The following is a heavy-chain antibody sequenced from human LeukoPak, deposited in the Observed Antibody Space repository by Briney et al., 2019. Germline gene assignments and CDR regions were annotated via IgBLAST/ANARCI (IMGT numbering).Heavy chain of an antibody. J-gene: IGHJ4*02. D-gene: IGHD1-26*01. CDR3: ARAFSGSPSHFDS. V-gene: IGHV1-2*06. CDR2: INPNSGGT. Sequence: ASVKVSCKASGYTFTDYYMHWVRQAPGQGLEWMGRINPNSGGTNSAQKFQGRVTMTRDTSITTAYMELSSMRSDDTAVYYCARAFSGSPSHFDSWGQGTLVTVSS. CDR1: GYTFTDYY.